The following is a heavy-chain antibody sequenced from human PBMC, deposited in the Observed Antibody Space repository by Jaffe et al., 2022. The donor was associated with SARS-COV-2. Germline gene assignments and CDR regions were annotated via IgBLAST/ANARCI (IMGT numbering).Heavy chain of an antibody. D-gene: IGHD2-2*01. Sequence: EVQLVESGGGLVQPGGSLRLSCAASGFTFSSYWMSWVRQAPGKGLEWVANIKQDGSEKYYVDSVKGRFTISRDNAKNSLYLQMNSLRAEDTAVYYCARYCSSTSCNYGMDVWGQGTTVTVSS. J-gene: IGHJ6*02. CDR2: IKQDGSEK. V-gene: IGHV3-7*03. CDR1: GFTFSSYW. CDR3: ARYCSSTSCNYGMDV.